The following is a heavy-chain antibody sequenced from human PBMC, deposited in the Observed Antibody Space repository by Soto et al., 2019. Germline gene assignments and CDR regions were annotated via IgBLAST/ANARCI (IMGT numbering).Heavy chain of an antibody. Sequence: EVQLLESGGGLVQPGGSLRLSCAASGFTFSSYAMNWVRQAPGKGLEWVSIISGSGDSTYYADSVKGRFTISRDNTKNTLYLQMNRLRAEDTAVYYCANKFFSGSGSYRGWFDPWGQGTLVTVSS. D-gene: IGHD3-10*01. V-gene: IGHV3-23*01. CDR2: ISGSGDST. CDR3: ANKFFSGSGSYRGWFDP. CDR1: GFTFSSYA. J-gene: IGHJ5*02.